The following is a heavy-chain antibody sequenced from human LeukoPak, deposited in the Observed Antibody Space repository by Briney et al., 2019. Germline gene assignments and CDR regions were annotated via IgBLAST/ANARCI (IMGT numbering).Heavy chain of an antibody. D-gene: IGHD6-13*01. V-gene: IGHV4-59*01. CDR3: ARDYAGSSSWNWFDP. J-gene: IGHJ5*02. CDR2: IYYSGIT. Sequence: PSETLSLTCTVSGGSIRSYYWNWIRQPPAKGLEWIGYIYYSGITNYNPSLKSRVTISVDMSKNQFSLKLSSVTAADTAVYYCARDYAGSSSWNWFDPWGQGTLVTVSS. CDR1: GGSIRSYY.